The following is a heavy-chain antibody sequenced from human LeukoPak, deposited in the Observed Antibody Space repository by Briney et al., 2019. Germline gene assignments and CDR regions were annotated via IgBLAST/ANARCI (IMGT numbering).Heavy chain of an antibody. D-gene: IGHD3-3*01. Sequence: GGSLRLSCAASGFTFSSYGMHWVRQAPGKGLEWVAFISYDGSNKYYADSVKGRFTISRDNSKNTLYLQMNSLRAEDTAVYYCAEAYYDFWSGYPTYFDYWGQGTLVTVSS. J-gene: IGHJ4*02. V-gene: IGHV3-30-3*01. CDR1: GFTFSSYG. CDR2: ISYDGSNK. CDR3: AEAYYDFWSGYPTYFDY.